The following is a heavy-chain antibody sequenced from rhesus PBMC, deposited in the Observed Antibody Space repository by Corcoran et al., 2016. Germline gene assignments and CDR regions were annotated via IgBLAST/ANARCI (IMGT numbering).Heavy chain of an antibody. Sequence: QVQLQESGPGLVKPSETLSLTCAVSGGSFSSYWGRGIRQPPGKGLEWIGDINGNSGSTNYNPSLKSRVTISKDASKNQFSLKLSSVTAADTAVYYCASLYYALDYWGQGVLVTVSS. CDR2: INGNSGST. V-gene: IGHV4-80*01. CDR3: ASLYYALDY. CDR1: GGSFSSYW. D-gene: IGHD2-2*01. J-gene: IGHJ4*01.